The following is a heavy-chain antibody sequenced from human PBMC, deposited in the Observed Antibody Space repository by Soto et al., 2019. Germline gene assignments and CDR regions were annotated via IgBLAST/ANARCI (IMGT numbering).Heavy chain of an antibody. CDR1: GYTFTTYD. CDR2: MSPNSGNT. D-gene: IGHD1-26*01. V-gene: IGHV1-8*01. Sequence: ASVKVSCKASGYTFTTYDINWVRQATGQGLEWMGWMSPNSGNTGYAQKFQGRVTMTRDTSISTAYMELSSLRSEDTAVYYCARTWEISGYYYGMDVWGQGTTVTVSS. J-gene: IGHJ6*02. CDR3: ARTWEISGYYYGMDV.